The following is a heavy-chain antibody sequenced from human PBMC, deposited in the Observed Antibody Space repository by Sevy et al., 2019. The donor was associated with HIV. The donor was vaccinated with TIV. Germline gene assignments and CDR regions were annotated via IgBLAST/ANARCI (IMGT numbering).Heavy chain of an antibody. CDR1: GGTFSSYA. J-gene: IGHJ4*02. CDR2: IIPIFGTA. Sequence: ASVKVSCKASGGTFSSYAISWVRQAPGQGLEWMGGIIPIFGTANYAQTFQGRVTITADESTSTPYMELSSLRSEDTAVYYCARDRRYYYGSGSGDFDYWGQGTLVTVSS. CDR3: ARDRRYYYGSGSGDFDY. D-gene: IGHD3-10*01. V-gene: IGHV1-69*13.